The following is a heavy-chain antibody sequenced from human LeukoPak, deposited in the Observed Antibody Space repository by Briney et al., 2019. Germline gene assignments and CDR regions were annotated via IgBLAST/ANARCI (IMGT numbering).Heavy chain of an antibody. CDR3: ARSVAAAAPNYYMDV. CDR1: GYTFTSYY. V-gene: IGHV1-46*01. CDR2: INPSGGST. Sequence: ASVKVSCKASGYTFTSYYMHWVRQAPGQGLEWMGIINPSGGSTSYAQKFQGRVTMTRDTSTSTVYMELSSLRSEDTAVYYCARSVAAAAPNYYMDVWGKGTTVTVSS. D-gene: IGHD6-13*01. J-gene: IGHJ6*03.